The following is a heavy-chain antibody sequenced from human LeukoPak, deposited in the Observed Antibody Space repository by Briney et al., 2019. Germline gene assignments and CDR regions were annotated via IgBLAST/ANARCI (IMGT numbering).Heavy chain of an antibody. CDR3: ARAGGGSGYYSFDY. CDR1: GYTFTGYY. V-gene: IGHV1-2*02. J-gene: IGHJ4*02. Sequence: ASVKVSCKASGYTFTGYYMHWVRQAPGQGLEWMGWINPNSGGTNYAQKFQGRVTMTRDTSISTAYMELSRLRSDDTAVYYCARAGGGSGYYSFDYWGQGTLVTVSS. D-gene: IGHD3-3*01. CDR2: INPNSGGT.